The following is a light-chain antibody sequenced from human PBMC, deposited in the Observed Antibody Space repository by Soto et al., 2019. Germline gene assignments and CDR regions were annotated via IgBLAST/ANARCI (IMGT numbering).Light chain of an antibody. Sequence: QSVLTQPASVSESPGQSITISCTGTSSDVGGYNYVSWYQHHPGKAPKLMIYDVSNRPSGVSNRFSGSKSGNTASLIISGLQAEDEADYYCSSYTSSSTLSTYVFGTGTKVTVL. CDR3: SSYTSSSTLSTYV. V-gene: IGLV2-14*03. CDR1: SSDVGGYNY. J-gene: IGLJ1*01. CDR2: DVS.